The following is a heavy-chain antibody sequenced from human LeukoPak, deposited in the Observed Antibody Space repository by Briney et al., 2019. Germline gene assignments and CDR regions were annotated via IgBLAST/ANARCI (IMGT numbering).Heavy chain of an antibody. CDR2: IIPIFGTA. CDR3: ARKLLFAGSREYYWYFDL. V-gene: IGHV1-69*13. D-gene: IGHD3-10*01. CDR1: GGTFSSYA. J-gene: IGHJ2*01. Sequence: SVKVSCKASGGTFSSYAISWVRQAPGQGLEWMGGIIPIFGTANYAQKFQGRVTITADESTSTAYMELSSLRSEDTAVYYCARKLLFAGSREYYWYFDLWGRGTLVTVSS.